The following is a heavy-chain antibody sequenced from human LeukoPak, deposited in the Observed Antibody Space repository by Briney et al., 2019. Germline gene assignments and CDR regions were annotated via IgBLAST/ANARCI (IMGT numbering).Heavy chain of an antibody. CDR2: MNPNSGNT. D-gene: IGHD3-22*01. J-gene: IGHJ3*02. CDR3: ARGPLHSSGYCAFDI. Sequence: ASVKVSCRASGYTFTNYDINWVRQATGPGLEWMGWMNPNSGNTGYAQKFQGRVTMTRNTSISTAYMELSSLRSEDTAVYYCARGPLHSSGYCAFDIWGQGTMVTVSS. V-gene: IGHV1-8*01. CDR1: GYTFTNYD.